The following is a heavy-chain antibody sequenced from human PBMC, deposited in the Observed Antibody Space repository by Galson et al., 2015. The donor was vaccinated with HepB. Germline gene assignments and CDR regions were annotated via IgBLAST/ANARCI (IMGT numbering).Heavy chain of an antibody. V-gene: IGHV4-30-2*01. CDR1: GGSISSGGYS. CDR3: ARGPVVRGVLGHYYYYGMDV. Sequence: TLSLTCAVSGGSISSGGYSWSWIRQPPGKGLEWIGYIYHSGSTYYNPSLKSRVTISVDRSKNQFSLKLSSVTAADTAVYYCARGPVVRGVLGHYYYYGMDVWGQGTTVTVSS. CDR2: IYHSGST. D-gene: IGHD3-10*01. J-gene: IGHJ6*02.